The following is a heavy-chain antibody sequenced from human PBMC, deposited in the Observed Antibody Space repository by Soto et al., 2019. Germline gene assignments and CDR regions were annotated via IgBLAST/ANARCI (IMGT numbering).Heavy chain of an antibody. V-gene: IGHV3-33*01. Sequence: GGSLRLSCAASGFTMRNYGMHWVRQAPGKGLEWVAVLRDDADDAYYAGSVKGRFTISRDNSKNTLYLQMSTLRVEDTAVYYCARPYSSNSNWFDPWGQGTLVTVSS. CDR1: GFTMRNYG. D-gene: IGHD6-19*01. CDR2: LRDDADDA. CDR3: ARPYSSNSNWFDP. J-gene: IGHJ5*02.